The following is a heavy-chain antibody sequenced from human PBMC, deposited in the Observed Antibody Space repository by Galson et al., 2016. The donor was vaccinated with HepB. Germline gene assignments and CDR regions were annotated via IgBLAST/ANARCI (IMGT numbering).Heavy chain of an antibody. CDR2: IYTTWST. Sequence: TLSLTCTVSGGSVSSGSYYWSWIRQPAGKGLEWIGRIYTTWSTIYNPSLKSRVTISIDTSKNQFSLQLSSVTAADTAVYYCARIAVATTGLMAYFDYWGQGTPVTASS. D-gene: IGHD6-19*01. J-gene: IGHJ4*02. CDR3: ARIAVATTGLMAYFDY. V-gene: IGHV4-61*02. CDR1: GGSVSSGSYY.